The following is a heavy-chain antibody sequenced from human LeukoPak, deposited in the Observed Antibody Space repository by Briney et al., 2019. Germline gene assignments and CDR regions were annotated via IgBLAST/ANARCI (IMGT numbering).Heavy chain of an antibody. D-gene: IGHD3-22*01. V-gene: IGHV1-8*01. CDR1: GYTLTSYD. J-gene: IGHJ4*02. Sequence: GGSVKVSCKASGYTLTSYDINWVRQATGQGLEWMGWMNTNSGNSGYAQKFQGRVTITRDNSISTAYMELNSLTSEDTAVYYCARAISDSTGYYAYYFDSWGQGTLVTVSS. CDR3: ARAISDSTGYYAYYFDS. CDR2: MNTNSGNS.